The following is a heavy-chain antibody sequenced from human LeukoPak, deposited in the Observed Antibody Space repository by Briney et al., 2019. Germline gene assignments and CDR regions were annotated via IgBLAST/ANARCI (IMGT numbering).Heavy chain of an antibody. D-gene: IGHD3-9*01. CDR2: INPNSGGT. CDR1: GYTFTGYY. J-gene: IGHJ3*02. V-gene: IGHV1-2*02. Sequence: ASVKVSCKASGYTFTGYYMHWVRQAPGQGLEWMGWINPNSGGTNYAQKFQGRVTMTRDTSISTAYMELSRLRSDDTAVYYCASITIGWLRTGAFDIWGQGTMVTVSS. CDR3: ASITIGWLRTGAFDI.